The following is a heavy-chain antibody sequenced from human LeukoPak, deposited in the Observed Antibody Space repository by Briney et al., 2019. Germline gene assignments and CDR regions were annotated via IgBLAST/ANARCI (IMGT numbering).Heavy chain of an antibody. J-gene: IGHJ4*02. D-gene: IGHD3-22*01. CDR3: AGGGSYYYDSSGYYYVFL. Sequence: SETLSLTCTVSGGSISSYYWSWIRQPPGKGLEWIGYIYYSGSTNYNPSLKSRVTISVGTSKDQFSLKLSSVTAADTAVYYCAGGGSYYYDSSGYYYVFLWGQGTLVTVSS. V-gene: IGHV4-59*01. CDR2: IYYSGST. CDR1: GGSISSYY.